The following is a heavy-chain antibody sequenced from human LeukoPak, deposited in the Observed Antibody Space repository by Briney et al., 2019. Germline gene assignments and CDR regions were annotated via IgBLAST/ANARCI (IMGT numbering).Heavy chain of an antibody. Sequence: PSETLSLTCTVSGGSISTYYWSWIRQPPGKGLEWLGYIYHSGSTTYNPSLKSRVTISLDTSKNQISLNLSSVTAADTAVYYCARAEGELPKVAEYFQHWGQGTLVTVSS. CDR2: IYHSGST. D-gene: IGHD1-26*01. J-gene: IGHJ1*01. CDR1: GGSISTYY. V-gene: IGHV4-59*12. CDR3: ARAEGELPKVAEYFQH.